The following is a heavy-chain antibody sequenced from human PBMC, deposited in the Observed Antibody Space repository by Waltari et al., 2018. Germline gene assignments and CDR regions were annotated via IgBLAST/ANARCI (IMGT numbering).Heavy chain of an antibody. CDR3: AGQSDYGNYRPEFVY. Sequence: QVQLVQSGPEIQRPGSSVTVSCTASGGTFGNYAITWVRRAPGQGLEWMGGIVPAFATTNYAQDFQGRVTFSADESTTTAYMGLSSLRSEDTAVYYCAGQSDYGNYRPEFVYWGQGTLVTVSS. J-gene: IGHJ4*02. V-gene: IGHV1-69*01. D-gene: IGHD4-17*01. CDR2: IVPAFATT. CDR1: GGTFGNYA.